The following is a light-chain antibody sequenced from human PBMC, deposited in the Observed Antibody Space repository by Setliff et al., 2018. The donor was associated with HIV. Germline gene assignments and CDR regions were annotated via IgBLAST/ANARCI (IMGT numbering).Light chain of an antibody. V-gene: IGLV2-14*01. Sequence: QSVLTQPASVSGSPGQSITIPCSGTSSDIGGYNNVSWYQRHPGKVPKLIIYEVDRRPSGSSDRVSGSKSGNTASLTIAGLQAEDEAEYFCSSYTVTNTRGFGTGTNVTVL. CDR1: SSDIGGYNN. CDR3: SSYTVTNTRG. J-gene: IGLJ1*01. CDR2: EVD.